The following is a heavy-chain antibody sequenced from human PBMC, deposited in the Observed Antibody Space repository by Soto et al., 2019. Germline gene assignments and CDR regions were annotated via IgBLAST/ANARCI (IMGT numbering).Heavy chain of an antibody. CDR2: IKSKTEGGTT. V-gene: IGHV3-15*01. Sequence: EVQLVESGGGLVKPGGSLRLSCAASGVTFSNAWMSWVRQAPGKGLEWVGRIKSKTEGGTTDYAAPVKGRFTISRDDSKNTLYLQMNSLKTEDTAVYYYTTDLVGAFWGQGTMVTVSS. CDR3: TTDLVGAF. J-gene: IGHJ3*01. CDR1: GVTFSNAW. D-gene: IGHD1-26*01.